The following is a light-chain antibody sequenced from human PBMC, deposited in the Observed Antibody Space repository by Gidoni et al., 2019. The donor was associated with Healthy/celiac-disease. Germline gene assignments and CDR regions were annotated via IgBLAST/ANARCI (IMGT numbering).Light chain of an antibody. CDR2: DAS. CDR1: QCVSSY. V-gene: IGKV3-11*01. CDR3: QQRSNWPSVT. Sequence: EIVLTQSPATLSLSPGERATLSCRASQCVSSYLAWYQQKPGQAPRLLIYDASNRATGIPARFSGSGSGTDFTLTISSLEPEDFAVYYCQQRSNWPSVTFGQGTKVEIK. J-gene: IGKJ1*01.